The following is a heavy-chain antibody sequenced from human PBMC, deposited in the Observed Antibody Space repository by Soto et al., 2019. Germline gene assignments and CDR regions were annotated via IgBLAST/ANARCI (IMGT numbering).Heavy chain of an antibody. D-gene: IGHD3-16*01. V-gene: IGHV1-2*02. J-gene: IGHJ6*02. Sequence: ASVKVSWKDSGYSLRTNYIHWLRPTPGRGLEWMGWINPNSSGTVYAQNFQGRVLMTRDTSLTTAYMQLNRLTYDDTAIYFCARDLIGDGHHHYGMDVWGQGSPVTGSS. CDR3: ARDLIGDGHHHYGMDV. CDR2: INPNSSGT. CDR1: GYSLRTNY.